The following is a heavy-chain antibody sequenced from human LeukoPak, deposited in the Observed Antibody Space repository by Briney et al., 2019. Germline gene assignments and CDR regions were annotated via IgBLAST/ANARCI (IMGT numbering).Heavy chain of an antibody. J-gene: IGHJ4*02. V-gene: IGHV5-51*01. Sequence: GESLKISCKGSGYRFTNYWIGWVRQMPGKGLEWMGIIYPGDSDTRYSPSLQGQVTISADKSISTAYLQGSSLQASDTAMYYCVRLSTTPGTYFDYWGQGTLVTVSS. CDR1: GYRFTNYW. D-gene: IGHD1/OR15-1a*01. CDR2: IYPGDSDT. CDR3: VRLSTTPGTYFDY.